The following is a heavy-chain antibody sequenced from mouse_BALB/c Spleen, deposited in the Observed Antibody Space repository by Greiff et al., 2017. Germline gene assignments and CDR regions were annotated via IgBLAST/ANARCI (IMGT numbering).Heavy chain of an antibody. CDR2: ISYDGSN. V-gene: IGHV3-6*02. CDR1: GYSITSGYY. Sequence: EVQLQQSGPGLVKPSQSLSLTCSVTGYSITSGYYWNWIRQFPGNKLEWMGYISYDGSNNYNPSLKNRISITRDTSKNQFFLKLNSVTTEDTATYYCAREGTYYRYDGGYYYAMDYWGQGTSVTVSS. J-gene: IGHJ4*01. CDR3: AREGTYYRYDGGYYYAMDY. D-gene: IGHD2-14*01.